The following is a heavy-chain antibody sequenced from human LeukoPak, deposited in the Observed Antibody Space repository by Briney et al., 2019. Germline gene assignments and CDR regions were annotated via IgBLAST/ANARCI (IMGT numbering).Heavy chain of an antibody. J-gene: IGHJ4*02. CDR1: GGSISSYY. D-gene: IGHD3-22*01. V-gene: IGHV4-59*01. Sequence: SETLSLTCTVSGGSISSYYRSWIRQPPGKGLEWIGYIYYSGSTNYNPSLKSRVTISVDTSKNQFSLKLSSVTAADTAVYYCARDLGDSDGYLFDYWGQGTLVTVSS. CDR3: ARDLGDSDGYLFDY. CDR2: IYYSGST.